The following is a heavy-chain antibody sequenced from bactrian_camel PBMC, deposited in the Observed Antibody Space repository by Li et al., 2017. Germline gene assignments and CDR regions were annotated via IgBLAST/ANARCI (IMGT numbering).Heavy chain of an antibody. CDR1: GDYYSSYC. V-gene: IGHV3S53*01. CDR2: IDSDGSP. J-gene: IGHJ4*01. Sequence: HVQLVESGGASVQAGGSLRLSCAASGDYYSSYCMGWFRQGPGKEREGVAAIDSDGSPRYAESVKGRFTISRDDAKKSIWLEMNRLKTEDTAVYYCWAEDGCDDYYDGTFLDEHWGQGTQVTVS. CDR3: WAEDGCDDYYDGTFLDEH. D-gene: IGHD1*01.